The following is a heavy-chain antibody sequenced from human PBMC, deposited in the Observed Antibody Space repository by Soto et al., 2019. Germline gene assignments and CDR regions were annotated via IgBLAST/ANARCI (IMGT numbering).Heavy chain of an antibody. CDR3: ARAGFSPYYDFWSGSPIARAYYYYGMDV. CDR1: GGSISSGDYY. J-gene: IGHJ6*02. Sequence: SETLSLTCTVSGGSISSGDYYWSWIRQPPGKGLEWIGYIYYSGSTYYNPSLKSRVTISVDTSKNQFSLKLSSVTAADTAVYYCARAGFSPYYDFWSGSPIARAYYYYGMDVWGQGTTVTVSS. D-gene: IGHD3-3*01. CDR2: IYYSGST. V-gene: IGHV4-30-4*01.